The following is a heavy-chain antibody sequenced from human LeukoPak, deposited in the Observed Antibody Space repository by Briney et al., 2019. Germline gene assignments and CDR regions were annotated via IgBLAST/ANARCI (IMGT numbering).Heavy chain of an antibody. J-gene: IGHJ4*02. CDR2: ISAYNGNT. CDR3: ARDRKTGITRTTCDY. Sequence: WASVKVSCKASGYTFTSYGISWVRQAPGQGLEWMGWISAYNGNTNYAQKLQGRVTMTTDTSTSTAYMELRSLRSDDTAVYYCARDRKTGITRTTCDYWGQGTLVTVSS. V-gene: IGHV1-18*01. D-gene: IGHD1/OR15-1a*01. CDR1: GYTFTSYG.